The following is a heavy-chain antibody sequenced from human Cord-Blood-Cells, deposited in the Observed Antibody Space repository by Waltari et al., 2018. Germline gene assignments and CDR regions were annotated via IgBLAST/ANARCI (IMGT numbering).Heavy chain of an antibody. J-gene: IGHJ4*02. CDR3: ASDHSSSWYTYDY. D-gene: IGHD6-13*01. V-gene: IGHV3-21*01. CDR1: GFTFSSYS. Sequence: EVQLVESGGGLVKPGGSLRLSCAASGFTFSSYSMNWVRQALGKGLEWVSSISSMSSYIYYADSVKGRFTISRDNAKNSLYLQMNSLRAEDTAVYYCASDHSSSWYTYDYWGQGTLVTVSS. CDR2: ISSMSSYI.